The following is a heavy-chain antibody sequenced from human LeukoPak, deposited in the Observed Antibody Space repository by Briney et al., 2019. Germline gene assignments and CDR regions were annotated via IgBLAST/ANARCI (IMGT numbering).Heavy chain of an antibody. Sequence: PSETLSLTCTVSGGSISSYYWGWIRQPPGKGLEWIGSLYYSGSTYYNPSLESRVTISVDTSKNQFSLKLSSVTAADTAVYYCARQPYSSGWYFDYWGQGTLVTVSS. CDR1: GGSISSYY. CDR3: ARQPYSSGWYFDY. D-gene: IGHD6-19*01. CDR2: LYYSGST. J-gene: IGHJ4*02. V-gene: IGHV4-39*01.